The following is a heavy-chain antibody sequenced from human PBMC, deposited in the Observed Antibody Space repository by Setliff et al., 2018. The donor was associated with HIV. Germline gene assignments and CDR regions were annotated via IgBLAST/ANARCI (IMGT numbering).Heavy chain of an antibody. CDR1: GYSISSGYY. CDR3: LRQYRGSSTKDKIDY. Sequence: SETLSLTCAVSGYSISSGYYWGWVRQPPGMGLQWIGSVYFSGSASYNSSLKSRVTISVDTATSHFSLKVTSVTAADTAVYFCLRQYRGSSTKDKIDYWGQG. CDR2: VYFSGSA. V-gene: IGHV4-38-2*01. D-gene: IGHD2-2*01. J-gene: IGHJ4*02.